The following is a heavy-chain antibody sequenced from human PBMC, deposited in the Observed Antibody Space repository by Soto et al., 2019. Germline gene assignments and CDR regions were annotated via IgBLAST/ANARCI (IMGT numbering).Heavy chain of an antibody. V-gene: IGHV3-23*01. J-gene: IGHJ4*02. CDR1: GFIFNDYA. Sequence: GGSLRLSCVASGFIFNDYAMSWVRQAPGKGLEWVSGITDTGGRTFYADSVKGRFTVSRDRHTLCLHMGSLRAEDTAIYYCAKTPGVKTPGYPIFYFDFWGQGALVTVSS. D-gene: IGHD3-9*01. CDR3: AKTPGVKTPGYPIFYFDF. CDR2: ITDTGGRT.